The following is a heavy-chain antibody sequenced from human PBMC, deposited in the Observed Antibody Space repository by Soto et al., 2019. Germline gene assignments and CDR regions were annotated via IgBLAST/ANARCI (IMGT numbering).Heavy chain of an antibody. CDR2: LSFDGNEK. CDR3: ARAQGYSGSDYLLEY. CDR1: GFRFSSYV. Sequence: GGSLRLSCAATGFRFSSYVMHWVRQTPGKGLEWVAVLSFDGNEKNYADSVKGRFTISRDNSKNTLYLQMDGLRAEDTALYYCARAQGYSGSDYLLEYYGQGTPVTVSS. J-gene: IGHJ4*02. V-gene: IGHV3-30*03. D-gene: IGHD5-12*01.